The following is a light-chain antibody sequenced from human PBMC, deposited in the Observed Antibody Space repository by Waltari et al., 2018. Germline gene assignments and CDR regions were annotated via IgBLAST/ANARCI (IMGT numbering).Light chain of an antibody. Sequence: NFMLTQPHSVSESPGKTVTISCTRSSGTIASNYVQWSQQRPGSAPTTVIYEDNQRPSGVPDRFSGSIDSYSNSASLTISGLQTGDEADYYCQSYDIDDHWVFGGGTKLTVL. V-gene: IGLV6-57*03. CDR2: EDN. J-gene: IGLJ3*02. CDR1: SGTIASNY. CDR3: QSYDIDDHWV.